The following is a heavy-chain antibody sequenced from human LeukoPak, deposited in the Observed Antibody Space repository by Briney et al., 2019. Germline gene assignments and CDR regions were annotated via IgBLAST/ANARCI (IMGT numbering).Heavy chain of an antibody. D-gene: IGHD6-6*01. CDR1: GFTFSSYE. CDR3: AKHHRMAARLVYFDY. J-gene: IGHJ4*02. CDR2: ISSSGSTI. V-gene: IGHV3-48*03. Sequence: GGSLRLSCAASGFTFSSYEMNWVRQAPGKGLEWVSYISSSGSTIYYADSVKGRFTISRDNSKNTLYLQMNSLRAEDTAVYYCAKHHRMAARLVYFDYWGQGTLVTVSS.